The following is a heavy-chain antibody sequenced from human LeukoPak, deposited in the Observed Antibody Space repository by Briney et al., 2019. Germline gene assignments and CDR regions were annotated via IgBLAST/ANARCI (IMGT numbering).Heavy chain of an antibody. CDR2: IIPIFGTA. Sequence: SVKVSCKASGGTFSSYAISWVRQAPGQGLEWMGGIIPIFGTANYAQKFQGRVTITTDESTSTAYMELSSLRSDDTAVYYCARDRDRNYDFLGGYYSYNWFDPWGQGTLVTVSS. D-gene: IGHD3-3*01. V-gene: IGHV1-69*05. J-gene: IGHJ5*02. CDR3: ARDRDRNYDFLGGYYSYNWFDP. CDR1: GGTFSSYA.